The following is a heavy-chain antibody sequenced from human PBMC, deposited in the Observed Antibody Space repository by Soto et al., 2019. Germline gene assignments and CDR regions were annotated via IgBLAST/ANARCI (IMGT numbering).Heavy chain of an antibody. V-gene: IGHV5-51*01. CDR3: AASIFYYGMDV. CDR1: GYTFTNYW. CDR2: VYPGDSDT. J-gene: IGHJ6*02. Sequence: GESLKISCKGSGYTFTNYWIGWVRQMPGKGLEWMGIVYPGDSDTKYNPSFQGQVTISADKSITTTYLRWTSLKASDTAIYYCAASIFYYGMDVWGQGTTVTVSS.